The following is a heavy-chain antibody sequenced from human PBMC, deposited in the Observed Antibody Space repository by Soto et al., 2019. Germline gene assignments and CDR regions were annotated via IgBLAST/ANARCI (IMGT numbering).Heavy chain of an antibody. CDR3: ARGRGGTYDAFDI. J-gene: IGHJ3*02. CDR2: IYYSGTT. V-gene: IGHV4-59*01. D-gene: IGHD1-26*01. Sequence: XETLSLPCTDASGSIGTYFWSWIRQPPGKGLEWIGYIYYSGTTNYNPSLKSRVTIFLDTSKNQFSLRLSSVTAADTAVYYCARGRGGTYDAFDIWGQGTLVTVSS. CDR1: SGSIGTYF.